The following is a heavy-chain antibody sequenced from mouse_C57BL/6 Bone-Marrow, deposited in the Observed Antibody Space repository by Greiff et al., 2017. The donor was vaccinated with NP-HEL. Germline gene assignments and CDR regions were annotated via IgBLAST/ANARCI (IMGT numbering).Heavy chain of an antibody. V-gene: IGHV2-6-1*01. Sequence: VQLQQSGPGLVAPSQSLSITCTVSGFSLTSYGVHWVRQPPGKGLEWLVVIWSDGSTTYNSALKSRLSISKDNSKSQVFLKMNSLQTEDTAMYYCARQGQLTGGFAYWGQGTLVTVSA. CDR3: ARQGQLTGGFAY. CDR1: GFSLTSYG. J-gene: IGHJ3*01. D-gene: IGHD4-1*01. CDR2: IWSDGST.